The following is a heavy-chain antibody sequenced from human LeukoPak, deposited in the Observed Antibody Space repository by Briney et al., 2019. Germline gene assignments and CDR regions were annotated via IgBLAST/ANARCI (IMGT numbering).Heavy chain of an antibody. Sequence: SETLSLTCTVSGGSISSYYWSWIRQPPGKGLEWIGRIYTSGSTNYNPSLKSRVTMSVDTSKNKFSLKLSSVTAADTAVYYCAGHRRYSSRWFPIYFDYWGQGTLVTVSS. D-gene: IGHD6-13*01. CDR3: AGHRRYSSRWFPIYFDY. V-gene: IGHV4-4*07. CDR1: GGSISSYY. CDR2: IYTSGST. J-gene: IGHJ4*02.